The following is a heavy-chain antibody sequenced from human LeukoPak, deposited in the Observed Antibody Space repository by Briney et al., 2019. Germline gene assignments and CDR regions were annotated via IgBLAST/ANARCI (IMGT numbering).Heavy chain of an antibody. V-gene: IGHV4-39*07. CDR2: IFYRGST. CDR3: ARLSSGSYSVDY. CDR1: GGSISSSSYY. J-gene: IGHJ4*02. Sequence: SETLSLTCTVSGGSISSSSYYWGWIRQPPGKGLEWIGSIFYRGSTYYNPSLKSRVTISVDTSKNQFSLKLSSVTAADTAVYYCARLSSGSYSVDYWGQGTLVTVSS. D-gene: IGHD1-26*01.